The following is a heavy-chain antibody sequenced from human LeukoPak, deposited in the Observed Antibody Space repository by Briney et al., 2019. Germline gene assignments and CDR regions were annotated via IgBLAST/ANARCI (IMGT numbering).Heavy chain of an antibody. J-gene: IGHJ5*02. CDR2: IFYTGST. CDR3: ARKYPDHWFDP. CDR1: GVSITSGNYY. D-gene: IGHD6-6*01. V-gene: IGHV4-30-4*01. Sequence: SETLSLTCSVSGVSITSGNYYWSWIRQPPGKGLEWIGYIFYTGSTNYSPSLKSRVSISVDTFKNQFSLKLSSVTAADTAVYYCARKYPDHWFDPWGQGTLVTVSS.